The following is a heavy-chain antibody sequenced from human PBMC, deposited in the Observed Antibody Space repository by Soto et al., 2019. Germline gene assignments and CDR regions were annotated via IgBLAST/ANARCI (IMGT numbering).Heavy chain of an antibody. Sequence: EVQLVESGGGLVKPGGSLRLSCAASGFTFSSYSMKWVRQAPGKGLEWVSSISSSSSYIYYADSVKGRFTISRDNAKNSLYLQMNSLRAEDTAVYYCARLSGTMVRGVIPDYWGQGTLVTVSS. CDR2: ISSSSSYI. CDR1: GFTFSSYS. J-gene: IGHJ4*02. D-gene: IGHD3-10*01. V-gene: IGHV3-21*01. CDR3: ARLSGTMVRGVIPDY.